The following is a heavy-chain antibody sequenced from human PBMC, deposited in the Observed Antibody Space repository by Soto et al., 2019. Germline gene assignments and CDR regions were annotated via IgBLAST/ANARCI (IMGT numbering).Heavy chain of an antibody. V-gene: IGHV1-58*01. D-gene: IGHD3-10*01. J-gene: IGHJ3*02. Sequence: ASVKVSCKASGFTFTSSAVQWVRQARGQRLEWIGWIVVGSGNTNYAQKFQERVTITRDMSTSTAYVELSSLRSEDTAVYYCAALTMVRHFSDAFDIGCEGTMVTVSS. CDR1: GFTFTSSA. CDR3: AALTMVRHFSDAFDI. CDR2: IVVGSGNT.